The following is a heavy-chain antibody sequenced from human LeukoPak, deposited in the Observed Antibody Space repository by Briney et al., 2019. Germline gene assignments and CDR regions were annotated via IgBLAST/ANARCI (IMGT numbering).Heavy chain of an antibody. CDR1: GYTFSVYY. J-gene: IGHJ4*02. CDR3: IRENWYYDY. D-gene: IGHD1-1*01. Sequence: ASVKVSCKTSGYTFSVYYMHWVRQAPGQGLEWISWTHPENGGTYYAPKFQGRLTMTRDRSLATVYMELSGLTSDDTAIYYCIRENWYYDYWGQGTLVTVSS. V-gene: IGHV1-2*02. CDR2: THPENGGT.